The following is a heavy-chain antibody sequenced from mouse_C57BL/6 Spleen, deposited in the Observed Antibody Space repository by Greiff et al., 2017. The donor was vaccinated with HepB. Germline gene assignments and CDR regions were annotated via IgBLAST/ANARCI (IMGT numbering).Heavy chain of an antibody. V-gene: IGHV1-82*01. Sequence: QVQLQQSGPELVKPGASVKISCKASGYAFRSSWMNWVKQRPGQGLEWIGRIYPGDGDTNYNEKFKGKATLTADKSSSTAYMQLSCLTSEDSAVYDCAREWGEYYGSFYAMDYWGQGTSVTVSS. D-gene: IGHD1-1*01. CDR2: IYPGDGDT. CDR3: AREWGEYYGSFYAMDY. J-gene: IGHJ4*01. CDR1: GYAFRSSW.